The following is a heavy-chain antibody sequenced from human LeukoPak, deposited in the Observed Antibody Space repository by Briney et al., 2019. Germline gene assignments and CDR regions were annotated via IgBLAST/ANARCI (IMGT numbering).Heavy chain of an antibody. D-gene: IGHD3-22*01. J-gene: IGHJ4*02. CDR2: AYAGGDSK. V-gene: IGHV3-33*01. CDR3: ATGSGYFYGH. Sequence: GGSLRLSCAASGFTFSSYGMHWVRQAPGKGLEWVAVAYAGGDSKYYADSVEGRFTISRDNSKNMLYLQVRSLRAEDTAVYYCATGSGYFYGHWGQGILVTVSS. CDR1: GFTFSSYG.